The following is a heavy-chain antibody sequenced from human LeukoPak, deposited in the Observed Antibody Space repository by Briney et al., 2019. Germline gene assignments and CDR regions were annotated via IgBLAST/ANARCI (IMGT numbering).Heavy chain of an antibody. CDR1: GFTFSSYS. V-gene: IGHV3-48*04. D-gene: IGHD5-24*01. CDR2: ISSSSSTI. CDR3: ARASRNGYNSHYFDY. J-gene: IGHJ4*02. Sequence: GGSLRLSCAASGFTFSSYSMNWVRQAPGKGLEWVSYISSSSSTIYYADPVKGRFTISRDNAKNSLYLQMNSLRVEDTAAYYCARASRNGYNSHYFDYWGQGTLVTVSS.